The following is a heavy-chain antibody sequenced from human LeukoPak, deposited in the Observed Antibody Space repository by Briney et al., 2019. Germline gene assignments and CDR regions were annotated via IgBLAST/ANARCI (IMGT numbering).Heavy chain of an antibody. CDR2: ISAYNGNT. D-gene: IGHD3-9*01. V-gene: IGHV1-18*01. Sequence: ASVKVSCKASGYTFTSYGISWVRQAPGQGLEWMGWISAYNGNTNYAQKLQGRVTMTTDTSTSTAYMELRSLRSDDTAVYYCARSYTYYDILTGYYFDHYYYYMDVWGKGTTVTISS. CDR1: GYTFTSYG. CDR3: ARSYTYYDILTGYYFDHYYYYMDV. J-gene: IGHJ6*03.